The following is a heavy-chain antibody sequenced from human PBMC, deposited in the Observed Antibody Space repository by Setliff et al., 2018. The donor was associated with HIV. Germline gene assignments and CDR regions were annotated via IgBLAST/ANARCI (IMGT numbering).Heavy chain of an antibody. V-gene: IGHV5-51*01. D-gene: IGHD6-13*01. J-gene: IGHJ3*01. CDR1: DYTFTTYW. Sequence: GESLKISCKAVDYTFTTYWIGWVRQMPGEGLEWMGIIYPDDSNIRYNPSFQSQVTISADKSITTAYLEIQNLKASDTATYYCARRDGRSMNAFQIWGPGTMVTVSS. CDR2: IYPDDSNI. CDR3: ARRDGRSMNAFQI.